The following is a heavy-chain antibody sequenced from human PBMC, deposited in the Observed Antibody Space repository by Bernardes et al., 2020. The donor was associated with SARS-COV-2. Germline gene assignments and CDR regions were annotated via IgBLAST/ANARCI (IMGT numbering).Heavy chain of an antibody. CDR3: AREQQLVDSYFCGLDV. V-gene: IGHV3-48*02. CDR2: ISTRSTTV. D-gene: IGHD6-13*01. J-gene: IGHJ6*02. CDR1: GFRFRRPG. Sequence: SCVTSGFRFRRPGMNWVRQAPGPGLAWVSYISTRSTTVYYADSMKGRFTISRDNAKNSLYLQMNSLRDEDTAVYYCAREQQLVDSYFCGLDVWGQGTSVTVSS.